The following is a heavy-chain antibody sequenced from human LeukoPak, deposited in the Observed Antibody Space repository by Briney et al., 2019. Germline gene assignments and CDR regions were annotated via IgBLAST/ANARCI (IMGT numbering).Heavy chain of an antibody. V-gene: IGHV4-61*08. CDR2: IYYSGST. D-gene: IGHD3-22*01. CDR3: ARVPHTYDTSGYFDY. CDR1: GGSIGSGGYY. Sequence: SQTLSLTCTVSGGSIGSGGYYWSWIRQPPGKGLEWIGYIYYSGSTNYNPSLKSRVTISVDTSKNQFSLKLSSVTAADTAVYYCARVPHTYDTSGYFDYWGQGTLVTVSS. J-gene: IGHJ4*02.